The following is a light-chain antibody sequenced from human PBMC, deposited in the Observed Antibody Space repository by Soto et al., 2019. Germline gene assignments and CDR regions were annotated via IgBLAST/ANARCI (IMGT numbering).Light chain of an antibody. CDR2: GAS. CDR1: QSVSSSY. Sequence: EIVLTQSPGTLSLSPGERATLSCRASQSVSSSYLAWYQQTPGQAPRLLIYGASSRATGIPDRFSGSGSGTEFTLTISRLEPEDFAVYYFQQYGSSPLTFGGGTKVEIK. CDR3: QQYGSSPLT. J-gene: IGKJ4*01. V-gene: IGKV3-20*01.